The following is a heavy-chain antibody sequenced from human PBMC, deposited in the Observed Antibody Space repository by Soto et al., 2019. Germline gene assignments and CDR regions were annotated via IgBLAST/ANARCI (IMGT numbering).Heavy chain of an antibody. V-gene: IGHV3-7*05. CDR2: INEDGSKK. D-gene: IGHD5-18*01. CDR3: ACALYSRGTDY. CDR1: GFTFSNYW. Sequence: EVQLVESGGGLVQPGGSLRLSCAASGFTFSNYWMTWVRQAPGKGLEWVANINEDGSKKNYVDSLRGRLTISRDNAEYSLYIQMNNLREEDTAVYYCACALYSRGTDYWCQGALVTVSS. J-gene: IGHJ4*02.